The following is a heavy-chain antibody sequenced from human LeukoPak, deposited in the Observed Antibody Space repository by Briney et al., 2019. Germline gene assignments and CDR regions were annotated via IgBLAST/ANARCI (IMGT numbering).Heavy chain of an antibody. D-gene: IGHD3/OR15-3a*01. CDR2: IYYSGST. CDR3: ARGNLDGYYFDY. CDR1: GGSISSSSYY. J-gene: IGHJ4*02. Sequence: SETLSLTCTVSGGSISSSSYYWGWIRQPPGKGLEWIGSIYYSGSTYYNPSLKSRATISADMSNNRLSLRLTSVTAADTAVFYCARGNLDGYYFDYWGQGTQVTVSS. V-gene: IGHV4-39*02.